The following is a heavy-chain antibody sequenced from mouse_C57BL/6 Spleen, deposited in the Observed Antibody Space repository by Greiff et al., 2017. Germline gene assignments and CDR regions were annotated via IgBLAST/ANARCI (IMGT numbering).Heavy chain of an antibody. J-gene: IGHJ2*01. Sequence: EVKVVESGGGLVKPGGSLKLSCAASGFTFSSYAMSWVRQTPEKRLEWVATISDGGSYTYSPDNVKGRFTISRDNAKNNLYLQMSHLKSEDTAMYYCARDGELLYYFDYWGQGTTLTVSS. V-gene: IGHV5-4*01. CDR3: ARDGELLYYFDY. CDR1: GFTFSSYA. CDR2: ISDGGSYT. D-gene: IGHD1-1*02.